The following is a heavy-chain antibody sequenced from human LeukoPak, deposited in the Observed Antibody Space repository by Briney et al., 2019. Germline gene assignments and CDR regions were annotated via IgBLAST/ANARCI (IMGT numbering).Heavy chain of an antibody. V-gene: IGHV4-34*01. J-gene: IGHJ3*02. CDR1: GGSFSGYY. CDR3: VRAPYYYDSSGYNRRVLNAFDI. D-gene: IGHD3-22*01. Sequence: PSETLSLTCAVYGGSFSGYYWSWIRQPPGKGLEWIGEINHSGSTNYNPSLKSRVTISEDTYKKQFSLKLSSVTAADTAVYYCVRAPYYYDSSGYNRRVLNAFDIWGQGTMVTVSS. CDR2: INHSGST.